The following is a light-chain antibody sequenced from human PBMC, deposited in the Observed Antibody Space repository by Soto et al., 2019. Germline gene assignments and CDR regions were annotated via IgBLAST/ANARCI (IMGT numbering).Light chain of an antibody. V-gene: IGKV3-20*01. CDR3: KKYHNSHLK. J-gene: IGKJ1*01. CDR2: GAS. Sequence: ELVLTQSQATLSFSPVYRATLSLIASQSVSSSYLAWYQQKPGQANRLLIYGASSRATGIQDRFSGSGSGTDFTLTISRLEPEDFAVYYCKKYHNSHLKFGQGNTVDI. CDR1: QSVSSSY.